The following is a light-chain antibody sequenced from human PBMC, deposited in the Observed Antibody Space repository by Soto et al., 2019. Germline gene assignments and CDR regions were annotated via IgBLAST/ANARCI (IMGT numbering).Light chain of an antibody. Sequence: DIVMTQSPDSLAVSLGERATINCKSSQSLLYSSNNKNFLAWYQQKPGQPPKLLFYWASTRQSGVPDRFSGSGSGTDFTLTITGVQAEDVAVYYCQQYYSSLAITFAQGTRLEIK. CDR3: QQYYSSLAIT. V-gene: IGKV4-1*01. CDR2: WAS. J-gene: IGKJ5*01. CDR1: QSLLYSSNNKNF.